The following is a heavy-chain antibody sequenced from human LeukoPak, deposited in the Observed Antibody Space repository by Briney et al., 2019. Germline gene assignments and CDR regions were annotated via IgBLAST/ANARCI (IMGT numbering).Heavy chain of an antibody. V-gene: IGHV3-21*05. D-gene: IGHD7-27*01. Sequence: GGSLRLSCAASGFTFSSYSMNWVRQAPGKGLEYIPYLSNTGSDIFYADSVKGRFSISRDNAKNSLYLQMNSLRAEDTAVYYCARGHWGLDCWGQGTLVTVSS. CDR2: LSNTGSDI. CDR1: GFTFSSYS. CDR3: ARGHWGLDC. J-gene: IGHJ4*02.